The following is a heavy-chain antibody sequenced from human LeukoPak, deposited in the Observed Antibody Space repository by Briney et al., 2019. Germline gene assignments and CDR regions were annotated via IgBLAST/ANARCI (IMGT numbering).Heavy chain of an antibody. CDR1: GYSFTSYW. CDR2: IYPGDSDT. CDR3: ARHPYYYGSGSYSGVYYYGMDV. D-gene: IGHD3-10*01. J-gene: IGHJ6*04. Sequence: GESLKISCKGSGYSFTSYWSGWVRQMPGKGLEWMGIIYPGDSDTRYSPSFQEQVSISADKSSSTAYLQWSSLKASDTAMYYCARHPYYYGSGSYSGVYYYGMDVWGKGTTVTVSS. V-gene: IGHV5-51*01.